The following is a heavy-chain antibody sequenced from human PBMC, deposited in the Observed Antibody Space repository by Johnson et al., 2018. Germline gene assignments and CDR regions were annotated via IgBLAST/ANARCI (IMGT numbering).Heavy chain of an antibody. V-gene: IGHV1-69*01. CDR1: GGIFSNSA. CDR2: IIPMFNTA. Sequence: QVQLVQSGAEVKKPGSSVKVSCKVSGGIFSNSAISWVRQAPGQGLEWMGGIIPMFNTANYAEKLQGRVTSTADESTSTAYMELSRLTSEDTAVYYCAGDLEDGHMSVAGNQWGHGTQVIVSS. D-gene: IGHD6-19*01. CDR3: AGDLEDGHMSVAGNQ. J-gene: IGHJ4*01.